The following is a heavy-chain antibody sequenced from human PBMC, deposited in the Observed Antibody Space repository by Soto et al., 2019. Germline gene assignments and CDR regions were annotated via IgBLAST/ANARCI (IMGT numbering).Heavy chain of an antibody. J-gene: IGHJ1*01. CDR3: ARGSFYGEEIQH. V-gene: IGHV4-59*01. CDR2: IYYSGST. CDR1: GCSISSYY. Sequence: XETLSLTCTVSGCSISSYYWSWIRQPPGKGLDWIGYIYYSGSTNYNPSLKSRVTISVDTSKNQFSLKLSSVTAADTAVYYCARGSFYGEEIQHWGQGTLVTVSS. D-gene: IGHD4-17*01.